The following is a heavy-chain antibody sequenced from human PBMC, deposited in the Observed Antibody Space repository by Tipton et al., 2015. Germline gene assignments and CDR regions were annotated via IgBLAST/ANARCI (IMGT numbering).Heavy chain of an antibody. CDR2: IYSGGST. CDR3: ARAPYYYESSGYFHFDY. Sequence: SLRLSCAASGFTVSSNYMSWVRQAPGKGLEWVSVIYSGGSTYYADSVKGRFTISRDNSKNTLYLQMNSLRAEDTAVYYCARAPYYYESSGYFHFDYWGQGTLVTVSS. J-gene: IGHJ4*02. D-gene: IGHD3-22*01. CDR1: GFTVSSNY. V-gene: IGHV3-53*01.